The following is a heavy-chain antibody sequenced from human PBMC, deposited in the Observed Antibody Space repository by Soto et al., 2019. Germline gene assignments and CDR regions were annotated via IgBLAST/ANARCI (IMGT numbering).Heavy chain of an antibody. CDR3: ARDKITGLFDY. CDR1: GGSISNYY. Sequence: SETLSLTCIVSGGSISNYYWSWIRQPPGKGLEWIGYVYYSGSTNYNPSLKNRVTIPVDTSKNQFSLKLTSVTAADTAVYYCARDKITGLFDYWGQGTLVTVSS. J-gene: IGHJ4*02. CDR2: VYYSGST. D-gene: IGHD2-8*02. V-gene: IGHV4-59*12.